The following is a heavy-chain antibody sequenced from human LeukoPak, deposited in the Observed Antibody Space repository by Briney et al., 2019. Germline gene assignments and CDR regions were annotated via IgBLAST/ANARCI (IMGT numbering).Heavy chain of an antibody. J-gene: IGHJ4*02. CDR2: ISAYNGNT. V-gene: IGHV1-18*01. Sequence: ASVKVSCKASGYTFTSYGISWVRQAPGQGLEWMGWISAYNGNTNYAQKLQGRVTMTTDTSTSTAYMELRSLRSDDTAVYYCATSSDCSSTSCYFDYWGQGTLVTVSS. D-gene: IGHD2-2*01. CDR1: GYTFTSYG. CDR3: ATSSDCSSTSCYFDY.